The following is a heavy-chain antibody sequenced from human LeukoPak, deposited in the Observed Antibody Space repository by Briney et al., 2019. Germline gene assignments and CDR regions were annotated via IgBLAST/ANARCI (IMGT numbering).Heavy chain of an antibody. D-gene: IGHD6-19*01. CDR1: NASISSNTYY. J-gene: IGHJ5*02. V-gene: IGHV4-39*07. CDR3: ARARLSDKQWLVRQIFRKTRQLDNNWFDP. Sequence: PSETLSLTCTVSNASISSNTYYRAWIRQPPGKGLEYIGSINYRGSTYYNPSLKSRVTISVDTSKNQFSLKLSSVTAADTAVYYCARARLSDKQWLVRQIFRKTRQLDNNWFDPWGQGTLVTVSS. CDR2: INYRGST.